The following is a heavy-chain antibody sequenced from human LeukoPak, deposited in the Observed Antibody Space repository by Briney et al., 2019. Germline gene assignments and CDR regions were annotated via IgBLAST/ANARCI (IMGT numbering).Heavy chain of an antibody. Sequence: ASLKVSCKASGYTFTSDYMGWGGDARGQGLEWMGIINPSGGSTSYAQKFQGRVTMTRDTSTGTVYMELSSLRSEDTAVYYRAGNSTAAFDIWGQGTMVPVSS. CDR2: INPSGGST. V-gene: IGHV1-46*01. CDR1: GYTFTSDY. CDR3: AGNSTAAFDI. J-gene: IGHJ3*02. D-gene: IGHD1-1*01.